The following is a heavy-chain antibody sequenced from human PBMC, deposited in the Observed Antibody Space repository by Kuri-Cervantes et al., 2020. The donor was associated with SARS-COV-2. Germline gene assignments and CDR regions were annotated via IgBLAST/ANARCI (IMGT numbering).Heavy chain of an antibody. D-gene: IGHD6-19*01. CDR3: TTGDWASSGWYGCFDY. Sequence: GESLKISCAASGFTFSSYGMHWVRQAPGKGLEWVAVISYDGSNKYYADSVKGRFTISRDNSKNTLYLQMNSLRAEDTAVYYCTTGDWASSGWYGCFDYWGQGTLVTVSS. CDR2: ISYDGSNK. CDR1: GFTFSSYG. J-gene: IGHJ4*02. V-gene: IGHV3-30*19.